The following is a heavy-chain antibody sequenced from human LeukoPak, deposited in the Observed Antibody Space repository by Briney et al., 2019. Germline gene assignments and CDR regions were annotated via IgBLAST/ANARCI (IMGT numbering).Heavy chain of an antibody. CDR1: GFTFSSYA. CDR3: AKDENWGSGNYYFDY. J-gene: IGHJ4*02. Sequence: PGGSLRLSCAASGFTFSSYAMSWVRQAPGKGLEGGSAISGSGGSTYYADSVKGRFTISRDNSKNTLYLQMNSLRAEDTAVYYCAKDENWGSGNYYFDYWGQGTLVTVSS. V-gene: IGHV3-23*01. CDR2: ISGSGGST. D-gene: IGHD7-27*01.